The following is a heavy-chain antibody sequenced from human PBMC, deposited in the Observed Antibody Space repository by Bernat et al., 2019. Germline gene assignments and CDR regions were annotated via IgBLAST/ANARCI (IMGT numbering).Heavy chain of an antibody. CDR3: AREGIFGVVAPPGADAFDI. J-gene: IGHJ3*02. CDR1: GGSISSGGYY. Sequence: VQLQESGPGLVKPSQTLSLTCTVSGGSISSGGYYWSWIRQHPGKGLEWIGYIYYSGSTYYNPSLKSRVTISVDTSKNQFSLKLSSVTAADTAVYYCAREGIFGVVAPPGADAFDIWGQGTMVTVSS. V-gene: IGHV4-31*03. CDR2: IYYSGST. D-gene: IGHD3-3*01.